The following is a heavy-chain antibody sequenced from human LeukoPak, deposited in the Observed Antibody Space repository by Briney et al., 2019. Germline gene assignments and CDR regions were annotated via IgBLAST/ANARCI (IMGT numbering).Heavy chain of an antibody. CDR3: SSGPRRYYMDV. J-gene: IGHJ6*03. CDR1: GYTFTSYE. CDR2: MNPNSGNT. D-gene: IGHD3-10*01. Sequence: ASVKVSCKASGYTFTSYEINWVRQATGQGLEWMGWMNPNSGNTGYAQKFQGRVTMTRNISISTAYMELSSPRSEDTAVYYCSSGPRRYYMDVWGKGTTVTISS. V-gene: IGHV1-8*01.